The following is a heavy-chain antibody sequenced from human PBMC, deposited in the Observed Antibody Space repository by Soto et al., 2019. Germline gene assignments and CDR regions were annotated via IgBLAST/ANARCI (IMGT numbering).Heavy chain of an antibody. CDR2: ISGDGDDT. V-gene: IGHV3-23*01. Sequence: EVLLLESGGGLVQPGGSLRLSCTVSGFNIRTYVISWLRQAPGKGLEWVSAISGDGDDTYYADSVKGRFTISKDNGRNTMYMQMKSMTAEDTAPYYCAKDGASAVVTVPGAKPVDYWGQGTLVTVSS. D-gene: IGHD2-2*01. CDR3: AKDGASAVVTVPGAKPVDY. CDR1: GFNIRTYV. J-gene: IGHJ4*02.